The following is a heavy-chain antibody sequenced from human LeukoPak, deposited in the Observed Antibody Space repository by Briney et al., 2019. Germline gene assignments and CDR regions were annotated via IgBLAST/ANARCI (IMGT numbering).Heavy chain of an antibody. CDR3: ARDYYDFWSGYDE. CDR1: GYTFTNYD. CDR2: MNPKSNNR. Sequence: ASVKVSCKASGYTFTNYDVNWVRQATGQGLEWMGWMNPKSNNRGYAQKFQGRVTITADESTSTAYMELSSLRSEDTAVYYCARDYYDFWSGYDEWGQGTLVTVSS. V-gene: IGHV1-8*03. D-gene: IGHD3-3*01. J-gene: IGHJ4*02.